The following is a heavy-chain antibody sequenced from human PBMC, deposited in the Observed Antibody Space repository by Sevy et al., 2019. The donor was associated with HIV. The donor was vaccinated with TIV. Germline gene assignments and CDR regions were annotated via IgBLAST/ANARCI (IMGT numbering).Heavy chain of an antibody. CDR1: GYTFSTYG. CDR3: ARHRGHVLEEILFDT. J-gene: IGHJ4*02. D-gene: IGHD3-10*01. V-gene: IGHV1-18*01. Sequence: ASVKVSCKASGYTFSTYGISWVRQAPGQGLEWMGWISAYNGHTNYAQKVQGRVTMSIDTSTRTAYMELRSLRSDDTALYYCARHRGHVLEEILFDTWGQGTLVTVSS. CDR2: ISAYNGHT.